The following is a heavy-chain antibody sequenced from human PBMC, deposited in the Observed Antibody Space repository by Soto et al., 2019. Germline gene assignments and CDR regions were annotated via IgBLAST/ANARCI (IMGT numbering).Heavy chain of an antibody. CDR2: INHSGST. D-gene: IGHD4-17*01. V-gene: IGHV4-34*01. J-gene: IGHJ4*02. Sequence: SETLSLTCAVYGGSFSGYYWSWIRQPPGKGLEWIGEINHSGSTNYNPSLKSRVTISVDTSKNQFSLKLSSVTAADTAVYYCARGHDYGEKFDYWGQGTLVTVSS. CDR1: GGSFSGYY. CDR3: ARGHDYGEKFDY.